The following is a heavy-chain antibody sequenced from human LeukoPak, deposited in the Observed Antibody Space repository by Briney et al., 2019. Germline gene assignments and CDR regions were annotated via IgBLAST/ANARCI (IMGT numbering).Heavy chain of an antibody. J-gene: IGHJ6*02. Sequence: GGSLRLSCVASGFTFPTYSMAWVRQAPGKGLDWVSSINAAGDDMYYADSVKGRFSISRDNLKNTLYLQMHSLRAKDRAIYYCAKGIFGVIHNGIDVWGQGTAVTVSS. CDR2: INAAGDDM. CDR1: GFTFPTYS. V-gene: IGHV3-23*01. CDR3: AKGIFGVIHNGIDV. D-gene: IGHD3-3*01.